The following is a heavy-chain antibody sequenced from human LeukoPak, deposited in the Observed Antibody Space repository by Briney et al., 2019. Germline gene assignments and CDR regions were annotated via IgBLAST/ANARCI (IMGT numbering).Heavy chain of an antibody. D-gene: IGHD1-26*01. V-gene: IGHV4-34*01. CDR3: ARGLYSGSYLHVFDY. Sequence: SETLSLTCAVYGGSFSGYYWSWIRQPPGKGLEWIGEINHSGSTNYNPSLKSRVTISVDTSKNQFSLKLSSVTAADTAVYYCARGLYSGSYLHVFDYWGQGTLVTVSS. J-gene: IGHJ4*02. CDR2: INHSGST. CDR1: GGSFSGYY.